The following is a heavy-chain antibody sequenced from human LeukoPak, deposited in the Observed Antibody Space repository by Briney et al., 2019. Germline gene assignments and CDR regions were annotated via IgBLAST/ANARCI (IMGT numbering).Heavy chain of an antibody. J-gene: IGHJ5*02. Sequence: GSLRLSCAASGFTFSNYAMSWVRQAPGKGLEWVSAISGSGGSTYYADSVKGRFTISRDNSKNTLYLQMNSLRAEDTAVYYCAKGLKFMTAVAGDRFDPWGQGTLVTVSS. CDR2: ISGSGGST. CDR3: AKGLKFMTAVAGDRFDP. CDR1: GFTFSNYA. V-gene: IGHV3-23*01. D-gene: IGHD6-19*01.